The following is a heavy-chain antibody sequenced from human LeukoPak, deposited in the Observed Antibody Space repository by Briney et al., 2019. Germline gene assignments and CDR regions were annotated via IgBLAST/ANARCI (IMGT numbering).Heavy chain of an antibody. Sequence: GRSLRLSCAASRFTFSNYDMHWVRQAPGKGLEWVAIISYDGSNNYYADSVKGRFTISRDNAKNSLYLQMNSLRAEDTAVYYCARDFGSASSSGCDYWGQGTLVTVSS. V-gene: IGHV3-30*03. CDR2: ISYDGSNN. J-gene: IGHJ4*02. CDR3: ARDFGSASSSGCDY. CDR1: RFTFSNYD. D-gene: IGHD6-19*01.